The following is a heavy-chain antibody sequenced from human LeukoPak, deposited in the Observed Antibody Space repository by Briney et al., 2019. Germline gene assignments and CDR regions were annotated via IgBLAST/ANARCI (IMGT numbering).Heavy chain of an antibody. CDR3: AKGSYYDSSGYYYVATVDDY. CDR2: ISYDGSNK. D-gene: IGHD3-22*01. CDR1: GFTFSSYA. V-gene: IGHV3-30-3*01. Sequence: GGSLRLSCAASGFTFSSYAMHWVRQAPGKGLEWVAVISYDGSNKYYADSVKGRFTISRDNSKNTLYLQMNSLRAEDTAVYYCAKGSYYDSSGYYYVATVDDYWGQGILVTVSS. J-gene: IGHJ4*02.